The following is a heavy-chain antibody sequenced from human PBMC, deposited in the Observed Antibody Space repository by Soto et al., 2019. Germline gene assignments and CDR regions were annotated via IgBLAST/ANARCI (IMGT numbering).Heavy chain of an antibody. CDR3: AKVGSERYSGQHSDY. Sequence: EVQLLESGGGLVQPGGSLRLSCAASGFTSSNYAMNWVRQAPGKGLEWVSTISSSSGSTYYADSVKGRFTISRDNSKNFLYLQMNSLRGDHTAVYYCAKVGSERYSGQHSDYWGQGTLVTISS. CDR1: GFTSSNYA. CDR2: ISSSSGST. J-gene: IGHJ4*02. V-gene: IGHV3-23*01. D-gene: IGHD5-12*01.